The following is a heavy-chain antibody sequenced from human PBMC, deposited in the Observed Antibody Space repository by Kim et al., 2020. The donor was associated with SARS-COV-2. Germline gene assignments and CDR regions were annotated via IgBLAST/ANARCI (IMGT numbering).Heavy chain of an antibody. CDR2: ITSSGSTI. CDR3: ARDPKGSLPYYYYAMDV. CDR1: GFTFSDYY. Sequence: GGSLRLSCAASGFTFSDYYMSWIRQAPGKGLEWVSYITSSGSTIYYADSVKGRFTISRDNAKNTLYLQMNSLRAEDTAVYYCARDPKGSLPYYYYAMDVCGHGATVTVSS. V-gene: IGHV3-11*04. J-gene: IGHJ6*02.